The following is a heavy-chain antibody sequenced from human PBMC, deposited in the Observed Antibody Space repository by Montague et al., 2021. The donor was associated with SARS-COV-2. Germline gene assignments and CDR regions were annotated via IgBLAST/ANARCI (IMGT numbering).Heavy chain of an antibody. CDR3: ARARAYCGGDCYWGGAFDI. CDR1: GLTVSSNY. D-gene: IGHD2-21*02. CDR2: IYSGGST. J-gene: IGHJ3*02. Sequence: SLRLSCAASGLTVSSNYMSWVRQAPGKGLEWVSVIYSGGSTYYADSVKGRFTISRDNSKNTLYLQMNSLRAEDTAVYYCARARAYCGGDCYWGGAFDIWGQGTMVTVSS. V-gene: IGHV3-66*01.